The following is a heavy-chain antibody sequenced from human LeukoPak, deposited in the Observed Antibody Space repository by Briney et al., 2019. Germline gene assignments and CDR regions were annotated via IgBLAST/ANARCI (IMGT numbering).Heavy chain of an antibody. V-gene: IGHV3-23*01. CDR2: ISGSGGST. Sequence: GGSLRLSCAASGFTFSSYAMSWVRQAPGKGLEWVSAISGSGGSTYYADSVKGRFTISRDNSKNTLYLQMNSLRAEDTAVYYCAKAYSSCYDSSGKGSYDYWGQGTLVTVSS. CDR3: AKAYSSCYDSSGKGSYDY. CDR1: GFTFSSYA. D-gene: IGHD3-22*01. J-gene: IGHJ4*02.